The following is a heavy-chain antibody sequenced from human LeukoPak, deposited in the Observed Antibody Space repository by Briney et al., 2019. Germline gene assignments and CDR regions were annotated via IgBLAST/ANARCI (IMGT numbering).Heavy chain of an antibody. J-gene: IGHJ4*02. D-gene: IGHD3-10*01. CDR2: ITRRSTI. Sequence: GGSLRLSCAASGFAFSTYGMNWVRQAPGTGLEWVSYITRRSTIYYADSVKGRFTISRDNVKNSLYLEMNSLRDDDTAVYDCARRVSGSYLDYWGQGILVTVSS. CDR1: GFAFSTYG. CDR3: ARRVSGSYLDY. V-gene: IGHV3-48*02.